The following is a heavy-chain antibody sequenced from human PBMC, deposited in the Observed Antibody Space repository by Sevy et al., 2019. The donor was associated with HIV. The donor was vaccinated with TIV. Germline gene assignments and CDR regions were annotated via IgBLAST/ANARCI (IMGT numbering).Heavy chain of an antibody. CDR2: IRSKAYGGTT. D-gene: IGHD3-10*01. V-gene: IGHV3-49*03. Sequence: GGSLRLSCAGSGFTFGDYALNWFRQAPGKGLEWVGFIRSKAYGGTTKNAASLKGRFTISRDDSKNTAYLEMSSLKIEDTAVYYCARDRAFMDYYSGSGSFGAFYIWGQGTMVTVSS. CDR3: ARDRAFMDYYSGSGSFGAFYI. J-gene: IGHJ3*02. CDR1: GFTFGDYA.